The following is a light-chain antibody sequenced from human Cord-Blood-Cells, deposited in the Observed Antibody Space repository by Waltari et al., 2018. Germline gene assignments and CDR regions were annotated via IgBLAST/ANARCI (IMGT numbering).Light chain of an antibody. Sequence: IVLTQSPATRSLSPGERATLSCRASQSVSSYLAWYQQKPGQAPRLLIYDASNRATGIPARCSGSGSGTDFTLTISSLEPEDFAVYYCQQRSNWPPVTFGQGTRLEIK. J-gene: IGKJ5*01. CDR1: QSVSSY. CDR3: QQRSNWPPVT. CDR2: DAS. V-gene: IGKV3-11*01.